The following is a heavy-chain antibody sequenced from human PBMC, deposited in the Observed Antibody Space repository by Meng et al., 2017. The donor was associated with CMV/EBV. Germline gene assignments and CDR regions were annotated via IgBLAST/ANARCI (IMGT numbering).Heavy chain of an antibody. Sequence: GESLKISCGASGFTFSSYGMDWVRQAPGQGLEGVAFIRYEGSNKYYADSVKGRFTISRHNSKNTLYLQMNRLRAEDTAVYYCSKVAGREFLAWLLFHGMDVWGQGTTVTVSS. CDR3: SKVAGREFLAWLLFHGMDV. CDR1: GFTFSSYG. CDR2: IRYEGSNK. V-gene: IGHV3-30*02. J-gene: IGHJ6*02. D-gene: IGHD3-3*01.